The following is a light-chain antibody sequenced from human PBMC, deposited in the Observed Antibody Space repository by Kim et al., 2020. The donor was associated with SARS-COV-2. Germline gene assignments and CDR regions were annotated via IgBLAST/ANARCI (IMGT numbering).Light chain of an antibody. Sequence: NFMLTQPHSVSESPGKTVTISCTGSSGSIASNYVQWYQQRPGSAPITLIYEDEQRPSGVPDRFSGSIDRSSNSASLTISGLKTEYEADYYCQSYDADSRWVFGGGTQLTVL. J-gene: IGLJ3*02. CDR3: QSYDADSRWV. V-gene: IGLV6-57*02. CDR1: SGSIASNY. CDR2: EDE.